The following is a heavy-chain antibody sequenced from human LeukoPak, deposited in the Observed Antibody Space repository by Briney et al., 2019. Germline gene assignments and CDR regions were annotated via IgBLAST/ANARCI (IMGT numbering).Heavy chain of an antibody. CDR3: AKDPDDYGVDV. Sequence: GGSLRLSCAASGFTSSSQAMSWVRQAPGKGLEWVSTMSVSGGTTKYADSAKGRFTISRDNSKNTLYLQMNSPRAEDTAVYYCAKDPDDYGVDVWGQGTPVTVSS. D-gene: IGHD1-14*01. J-gene: IGHJ6*02. V-gene: IGHV3-23*01. CDR1: GFTSSSQA. CDR2: MSVSGGTT.